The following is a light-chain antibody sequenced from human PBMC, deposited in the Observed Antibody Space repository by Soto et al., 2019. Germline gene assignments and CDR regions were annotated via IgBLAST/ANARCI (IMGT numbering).Light chain of an antibody. Sequence: QSVLTQPPSVPGAPGQSVTISYSGSSSNIVAGYDVHWYQQLPETAPKLLIYGNSNRPSGVPDRSSGSKSGTSASLAITGLQAEDAADYYCQSYDSSLSAYVFGTGTKVTVL. CDR3: QSYDSSLSAYV. CDR2: GNS. J-gene: IGLJ1*01. CDR1: SSNIVAGYD. V-gene: IGLV1-40*01.